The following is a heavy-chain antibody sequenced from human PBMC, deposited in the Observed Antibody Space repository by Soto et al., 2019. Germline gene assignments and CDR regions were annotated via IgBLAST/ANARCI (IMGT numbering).Heavy chain of an antibody. CDR1: GFTFSNYA. CDR2: ISGSGGSA. Sequence: GGSLRLSCAASGFTFSNYAMSWVRQAPGKGLEWVSGISGSGGSAYYADSVKGRFTISRDNSKNTLYLQMNSLRVEDTAVYYCTRDRTTITLFDYWGQGALVTVSS. D-gene: IGHD4-4*01. V-gene: IGHV3-23*01. J-gene: IGHJ4*02. CDR3: TRDRTTITLFDY.